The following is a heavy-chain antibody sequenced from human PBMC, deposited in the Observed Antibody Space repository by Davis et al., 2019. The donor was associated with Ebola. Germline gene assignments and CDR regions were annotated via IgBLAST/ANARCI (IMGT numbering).Heavy chain of an antibody. D-gene: IGHD5-12*01. CDR2: IWYDGSNK. J-gene: IGHJ6*02. CDR1: GFTFSSYG. V-gene: IGHV3-33*01. Sequence: PGGSLRLSCAASGFTFSSYGMHWVRQAPGKGLEWVAVIWYDGSNKYYADSVKGRFTISRDNSKNTLYLQMNSLRAEGTAVYYCARAKQPARYSGYAGYYYGMDVWGQGTMVTVSS. CDR3: ARAKQPARYSGYAGYYYGMDV.